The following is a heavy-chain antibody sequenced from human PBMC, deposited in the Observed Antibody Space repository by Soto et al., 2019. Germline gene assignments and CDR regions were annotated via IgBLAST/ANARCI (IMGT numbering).Heavy chain of an antibody. V-gene: IGHV1-2*02. Sequence: QVHLVQSGAEVKKPGASVKVSCKASGYTFTDYFIHWVRQVPGQGLEWMGWINPDGGGTKYAQKFQGRVTLTRDTSISTAYMELSRLTSDDTAVYYCARDLNWGSVDSWGQGTLVPVSS. CDR1: GYTFTDYF. D-gene: IGHD7-27*01. J-gene: IGHJ4*02. CDR3: ARDLNWGSVDS. CDR2: INPDGGGT.